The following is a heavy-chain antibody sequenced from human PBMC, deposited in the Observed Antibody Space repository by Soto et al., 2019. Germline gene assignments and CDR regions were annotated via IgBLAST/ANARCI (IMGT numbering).Heavy chain of an antibody. D-gene: IGHD3-10*01. CDR3: ARTAGRFRGVDWHFDL. Sequence: GASVKVSCKASGGTFSSYTISWVRQAPGQGLEWMGRIIPILGIANYAQKFQGRVTMTADKSTSTAYMELSSLRSDDTALYYCARTAGRFRGVDWHFDLWGRGTLVTVSS. CDR1: GGTFSSYT. J-gene: IGHJ2*01. CDR2: IIPILGIA. V-gene: IGHV1-69*02.